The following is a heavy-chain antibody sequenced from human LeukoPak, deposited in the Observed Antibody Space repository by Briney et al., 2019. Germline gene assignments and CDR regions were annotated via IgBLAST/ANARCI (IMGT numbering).Heavy chain of an antibody. CDR2: IKQDGSEK. CDR3: AAVIYSYGYYSFDY. D-gene: IGHD5-18*01. Sequence: GGSLRLSCAASGFTFSSYWMSWVRQAPGKGLEWVANIKQDGSEKYYVDSVKGRFTISRDNAKNSLYLQMNSLRAEDTAVYYCAAVIYSYGYYSFDYWGQGTLVTVSS. V-gene: IGHV3-7*03. CDR1: GFTFSSYW. J-gene: IGHJ4*02.